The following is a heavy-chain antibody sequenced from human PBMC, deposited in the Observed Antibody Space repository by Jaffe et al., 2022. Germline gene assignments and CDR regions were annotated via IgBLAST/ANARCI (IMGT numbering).Heavy chain of an antibody. CDR1: GFTFSSYG. J-gene: IGHJ4*02. CDR3: AKDSRVVVVAATPDY. CDR2: ISYDGSNK. Sequence: QVQLVESGGGVVQPGRSLRLSCAASGFTFSSYGMHWVRQAPGKGLEWVAVISYDGSNKYYADSVKGRFTISRDNSKNTLYLQMNSLRAEDTAVYYCAKDSRVVVVAATPDYWGQGTLVTVSS. D-gene: IGHD2-15*01. V-gene: IGHV3-30*18.